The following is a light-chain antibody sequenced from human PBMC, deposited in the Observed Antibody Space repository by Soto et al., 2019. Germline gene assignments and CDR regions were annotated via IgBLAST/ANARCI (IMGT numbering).Light chain of an antibody. CDR3: QQYNSYVT. Sequence: DIQMTQSPSTLSASVGDRVTITCRASQSISSWLAWYQQKPGKAPKLLIYDASSLESGVPSMFSGSGSGTEFTLAISSLQPDDFATYYCQQYNSYVTFGQGTKVEIK. V-gene: IGKV1-5*01. CDR1: QSISSW. J-gene: IGKJ1*01. CDR2: DAS.